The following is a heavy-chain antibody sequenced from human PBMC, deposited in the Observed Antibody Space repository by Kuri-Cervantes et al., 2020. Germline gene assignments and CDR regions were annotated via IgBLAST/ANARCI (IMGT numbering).Heavy chain of an antibody. Sequence: ASVKVSCKASGYTFTGYYMHWVRQAPGQGLEWMGWINPNSGGTKYAQKFEGRVTMTRDTSISIVYMELSRLRPDDTAVYYCARRIGYSGYLGPWGQGTLVTVSS. CDR1: GYTFTGYY. J-gene: IGHJ5*02. CDR2: INPNSGGT. V-gene: IGHV1-2*02. D-gene: IGHD5-12*01. CDR3: ARRIGYSGYLGP.